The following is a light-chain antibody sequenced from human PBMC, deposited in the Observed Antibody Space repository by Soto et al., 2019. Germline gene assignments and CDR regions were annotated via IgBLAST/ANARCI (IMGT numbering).Light chain of an antibody. J-gene: IGLJ1*01. CDR3: SSFTSANTQV. V-gene: IGLV2-8*01. CDR1: SSDVGGYNY. Sequence: QSALTQPPSASGSPGQSVTISCTGTSSDVGGYNYVSWYQQHPGKAPKLMIYEVTKRPSGVPDRFSGSKSGNTASLTVSGLQAEDEAYYYCSSFTSANTQVFGTGTKVTVL. CDR2: EVT.